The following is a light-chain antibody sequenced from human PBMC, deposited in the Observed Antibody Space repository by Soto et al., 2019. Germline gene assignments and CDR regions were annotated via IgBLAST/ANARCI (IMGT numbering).Light chain of an antibody. J-gene: IGKJ5*01. Sequence: IQLTQSPSYLSASVGDRVTCTCLTSDDIRSYLVGYQQKPLAAPKLLIYAASALHSGVPSRFRGSVSGPDSTLTISSLHPEDSAVYFCTQFKNSPITFGQGPRLEI. CDR2: AAS. V-gene: IGKV1-9*01. CDR1: DDIRSY. CDR3: TQFKNSPIT.